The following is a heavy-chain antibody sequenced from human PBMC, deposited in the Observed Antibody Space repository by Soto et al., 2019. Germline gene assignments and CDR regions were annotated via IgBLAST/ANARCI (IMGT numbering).Heavy chain of an antibody. Sequence: QVQLQESGPGLVKPSQTLSLTCTVSGGSISSGDYYWSWIRQPPGKGLEWIGYIYYSGSTYYNPSLKGRGNISGDTSKNQCSLKLSSVTAADTAVYYCARELRPPNEDYGMDVWGQGTTVTVSS. V-gene: IGHV4-30-4*01. J-gene: IGHJ6*02. D-gene: IGHD4-17*01. CDR2: IYYSGST. CDR3: ARELRPPNEDYGMDV. CDR1: GGSISSGDYY.